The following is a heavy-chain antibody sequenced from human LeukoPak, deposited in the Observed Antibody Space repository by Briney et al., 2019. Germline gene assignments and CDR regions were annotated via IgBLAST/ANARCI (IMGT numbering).Heavy chain of an antibody. Sequence: PGGSLRLSCAASGFTVSSNYMSWVRQAPGKGLEWVSVIYSGGSTYYADSVKGRFTVSRDNSKNTLYLQMNSLRAEDTAVYYCARDRGSSRYYYGMDVWGQGTTVTASS. CDR2: IYSGGST. V-gene: IGHV3-66*01. CDR3: ARDRGSSRYYYGMDV. J-gene: IGHJ6*02. CDR1: GFTVSSNY. D-gene: IGHD6-13*01.